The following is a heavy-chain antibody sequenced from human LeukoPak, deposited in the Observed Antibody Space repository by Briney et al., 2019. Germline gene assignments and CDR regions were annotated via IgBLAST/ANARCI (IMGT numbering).Heavy chain of an antibody. J-gene: IGHJ6*03. V-gene: IGHV1-8*01. CDR1: GYTFTSYD. CDR2: MNPNSGNT. D-gene: IGHD1-7*01. Sequence: ASVKVSCKASGYTFTSYDINWVRQATGQGLEWMGWMNPNSGNTGYAQKFQGRVTMTRNTSISTAYMELSSLRSEDTAVYYYARVARTTGNYYYYYMDVWGKGTTVTVSS. CDR3: ARVARTTGNYYYYYMDV.